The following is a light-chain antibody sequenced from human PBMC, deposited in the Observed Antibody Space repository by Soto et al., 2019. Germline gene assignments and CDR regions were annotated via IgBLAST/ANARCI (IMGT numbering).Light chain of an antibody. Sequence: EMLMTQSPGTRSVSPGEGATLSCRASQSVGSNLAWYQQKPGQAPRLLIYGASTRATAIPARFSGSGSGTEFTLTISSLQSEDFAVYYCQQYDNWPPWTFGQGTKVDIK. CDR1: QSVGSN. V-gene: IGKV3-15*01. CDR3: QQYDNWPPWT. CDR2: GAS. J-gene: IGKJ1*01.